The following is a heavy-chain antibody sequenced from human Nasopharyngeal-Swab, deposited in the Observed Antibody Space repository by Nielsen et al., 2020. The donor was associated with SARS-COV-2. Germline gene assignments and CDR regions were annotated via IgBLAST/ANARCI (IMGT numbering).Heavy chain of an antibody. J-gene: IGHJ4*02. Sequence: LSCTVSGGSISSGDYYWSWIRQPPGKGLEWIGYIYYSGSTYYNPSLKSRVTISVDTSKNQFSLKLSSVTAADTAVYYCARGWITFGGVIDRVDYWGQGTLVTVSS. D-gene: IGHD3-16*02. V-gene: IGHV4-30-4*01. CDR1: GGSISSGDYY. CDR3: ARGWITFGGVIDRVDY. CDR2: IYYSGST.